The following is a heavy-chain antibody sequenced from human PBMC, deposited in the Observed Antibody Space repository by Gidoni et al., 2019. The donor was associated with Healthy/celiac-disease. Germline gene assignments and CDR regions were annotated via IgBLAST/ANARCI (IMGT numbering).Heavy chain of an antibody. V-gene: IGHV3-30*18. CDR2: ISYDGSNK. Sequence: QVQLVESGGGVVQPGRSLRLSCAASGFTFSSYGMHWVRQAPGKGLEWVAVISYDGSNKYYADSVKGRFTISRDNSKNTLYLQMNSLRAEDTAVYYCAKAAIPPYDILTGYYTGGEPFDYWGQGTLVTVSS. CDR3: AKAAIPPYDILTGYYTGGEPFDY. D-gene: IGHD3-9*01. J-gene: IGHJ4*02. CDR1: GFTFSSYG.